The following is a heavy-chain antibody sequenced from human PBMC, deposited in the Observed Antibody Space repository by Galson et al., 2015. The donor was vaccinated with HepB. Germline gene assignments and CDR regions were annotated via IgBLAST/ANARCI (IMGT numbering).Heavy chain of an antibody. CDR3: ARHHYGYDAFDI. D-gene: IGHD4-17*01. Sequence: LSLTCTVSGGSISSYYWSWIRQPPGKGLEWIGYIYYSGSTNYNPSLKSRVTISVDTSKNQFSLKLSSVTAADTAVYYCARHHYGYDAFDIWGQGTMVTVSS. CDR2: IYYSGST. CDR1: GGSISSYY. J-gene: IGHJ3*02. V-gene: IGHV4-59*01.